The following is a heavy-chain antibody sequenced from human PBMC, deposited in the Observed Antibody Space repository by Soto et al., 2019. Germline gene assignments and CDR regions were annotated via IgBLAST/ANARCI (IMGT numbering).Heavy chain of an antibody. D-gene: IGHD2-8*01. CDR3: ATPPGYCTTGVCSGSAKVPYYFDY. CDR1: GFTFSSYW. CDR2: ITQDGSEK. J-gene: IGHJ4*02. V-gene: IGHV3-7*01. Sequence: EVQLVESGGGLVQPGGSLRLSCAASGFTFSSYWMSWVRPAPGKGLERVANITQDGSEKYYVDSVKGRGTISSDYAKNKLYLQMNSVGAEDTAVYYCATPPGYCTTGVCSGSAKVPYYFDYWGQGALVTVAS.